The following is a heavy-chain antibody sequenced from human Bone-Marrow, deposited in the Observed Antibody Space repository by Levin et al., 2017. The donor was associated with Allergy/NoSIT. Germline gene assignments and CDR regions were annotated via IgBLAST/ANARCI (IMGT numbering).Heavy chain of an antibody. CDR1: GGSMNSYY. V-gene: IGHV4-59*01. J-gene: IGHJ4*02. D-gene: IGHD3-16*01. Sequence: PSETLSLTCTVSGGSMNSYYWSWIRQPPGKGLECIGYIYYSGSTNYNPSLKSRVTISVDTSKNQFSLKLTSVTAADTAVYFCARAQNGYAYLDYWGQGTLVTVSS. CDR3: ARAQNGYAYLDY. CDR2: IYYSGST.